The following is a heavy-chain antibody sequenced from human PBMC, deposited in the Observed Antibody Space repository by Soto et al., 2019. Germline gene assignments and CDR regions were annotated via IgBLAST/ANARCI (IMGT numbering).Heavy chain of an antibody. Sequence: QVQLQESGPGLVKPSQTLSLTCTVSGGSISSNNYYWTWIRQHPGKGLEWIGYIYHSGSTFYNPSLRSRVTISVDTSKNQFSLKLSSVTAADTAAYYCARENRNYGDKGFDYWGQGTLVSVSS. CDR2: IYHSGST. D-gene: IGHD4-17*01. CDR1: GGSISSNNYY. V-gene: IGHV4-31*03. CDR3: ARENRNYGDKGFDY. J-gene: IGHJ4*02.